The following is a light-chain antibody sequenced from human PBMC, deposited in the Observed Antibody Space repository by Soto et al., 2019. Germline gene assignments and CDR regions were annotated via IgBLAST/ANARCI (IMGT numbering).Light chain of an antibody. CDR3: PQYVNTVRT. V-gene: IGKV3-20*01. J-gene: IGKJ1*01. CDR2: AAS. Sequence: EIVLTQSPGTLSLSPGERATLSCRASQTISNSYLAWYQHKSGQAPRLLISAASSRATGIPDRFSGSGSGTDFTLTISRLEPEDFAVYYCPQYVNTVRTFGPGTKVDI. CDR1: QTISNSY.